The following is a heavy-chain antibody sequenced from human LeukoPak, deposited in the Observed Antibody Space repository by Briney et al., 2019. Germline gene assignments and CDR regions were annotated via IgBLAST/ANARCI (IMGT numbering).Heavy chain of an antibody. CDR1: GFTFSSYA. D-gene: IGHD3-10*02. Sequence: PGGSLRLSCAASGFTFSSYAMDWVRQAPGKGLEWVAVISYDGSNKYYADSVKGRFTISGDNSKNTLYLQMNSLRAEDTAVYYCAELGITMIGGVWGKGTTVTISS. CDR3: AELGITMIGGV. J-gene: IGHJ6*04. V-gene: IGHV3-30*04. CDR2: ISYDGSNK.